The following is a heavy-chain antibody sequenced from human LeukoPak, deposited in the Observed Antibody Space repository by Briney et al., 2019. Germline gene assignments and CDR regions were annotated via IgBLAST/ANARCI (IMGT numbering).Heavy chain of an antibody. J-gene: IGHJ6*02. CDR1: GFTFSSYG. D-gene: IGHD5-18*01. CDR3: AKDLREIQLWSPYYYYYGMDV. V-gene: IGHV3-30*18. Sequence: PGGSLRLSCAASGFTFSSYGMHWVRQAPGKGLEWVAVISYDGSNKYYADSVKGRFTISRDNSKNTLYLQMNSLRAEDTAVYYCAKDLREIQLWSPYYYYYGMDVWGQGTTVTVSS. CDR2: ISYDGSNK.